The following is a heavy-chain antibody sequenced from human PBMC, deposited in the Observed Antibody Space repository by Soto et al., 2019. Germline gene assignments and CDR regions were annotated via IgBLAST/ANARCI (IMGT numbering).Heavy chain of an antibody. V-gene: IGHV3-33*05. CDR3: RWGKTGGLDV. CDR1: GFTFRSYV. CDR2: TSYDGSNN. Sequence: QVQLVESGGGVVQPGTSLRLSCVGSGFTFRSYVIHWVRQAPGKGLEWVALTSYDGSNNFYGDSVKGRFTISRDNSRNTVELQMDSLRLEDTALYCARWGKTGGLDVWGQGTLVSVSS. D-gene: IGHD3-16*01. J-gene: IGHJ4*02.